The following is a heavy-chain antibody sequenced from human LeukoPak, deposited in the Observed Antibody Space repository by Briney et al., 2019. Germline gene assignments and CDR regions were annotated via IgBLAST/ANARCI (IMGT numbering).Heavy chain of an antibody. CDR3: ARDSDSSTGSRRLDY. D-gene: IGHD6-19*01. CDR2: IIPILGIA. CDR1: GSTFSSYA. Sequence: SVKVSCKASGSTFSSYAISWVRQAPGQGLEWMGRIIPILGIANYAQKFQGRVTITADKSTSTAYMELSSLRSEDTAVYYCARDSDSSTGSRRLDYWGQGTLVTVSS. J-gene: IGHJ4*02. V-gene: IGHV1-69*04.